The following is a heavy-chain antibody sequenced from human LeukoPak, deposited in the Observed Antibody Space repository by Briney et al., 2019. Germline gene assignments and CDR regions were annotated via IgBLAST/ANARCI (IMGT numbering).Heavy chain of an antibody. D-gene: IGHD3-10*01. CDR1: GGSISTYY. V-gene: IGHV4-59*01. CDR2: ICYSGSA. CDR3: ARSYGSGNYFDY. J-gene: IGHJ4*02. Sequence: SETLSLTCTVSGGSISTYYWSWIRQPPGKGLEWIGYICYSGSANYNPSLKSRVTISVDTSKNQFSLKLSSVTAADTAVYYCARSYGSGNYFDYWGQGTLVTVSS.